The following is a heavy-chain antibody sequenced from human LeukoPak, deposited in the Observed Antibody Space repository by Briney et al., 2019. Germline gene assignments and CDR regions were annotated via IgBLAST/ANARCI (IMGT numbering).Heavy chain of an antibody. Sequence: ASVKVSCKASGYDFTGYYVHWVRQAPGHGFEWMGWVNPRNGGTHYAQSFQGRVTITGDTSITTAYMELGSLTSDDTAVYYCATGLQYGLWGVPYFYYMHAWGKGTTVTVSS. V-gene: IGHV1-2*02. CDR3: ATGLQYGLWGVPYFYYMHA. J-gene: IGHJ6*03. CDR1: GYDFTGYY. CDR2: VNPRNGGT. D-gene: IGHD3-10*01.